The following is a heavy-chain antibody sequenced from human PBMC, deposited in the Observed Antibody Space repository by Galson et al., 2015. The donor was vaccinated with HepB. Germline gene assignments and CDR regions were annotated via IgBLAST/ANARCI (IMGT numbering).Heavy chain of an antibody. D-gene: IGHD5-18*01. V-gene: IGHV3-30*02. CDR1: GFTFSSYG. J-gene: IGHJ4*02. CDR2: IRYDGSNK. Sequence: LRLSCAASGFTFSSYGMHWVRQAPGKGLEWVAFIRYDGSNKYYADSVKGRFTISRDNSKNTLYLQMNSLRAEDTAVYYCAKDPNSPPSYGLDYWGQGTLVTVSS. CDR3: AKDPNSPPSYGLDY.